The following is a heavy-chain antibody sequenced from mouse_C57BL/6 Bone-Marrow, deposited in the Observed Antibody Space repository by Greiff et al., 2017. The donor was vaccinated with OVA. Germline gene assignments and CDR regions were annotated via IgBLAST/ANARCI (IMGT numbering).Heavy chain of an antibody. Sequence: QVQLQQSGAELVRPGTSVKVSCKASGYAFTNYLIEWVKQRPGQGLEWIGVINPGSGGTNYNEKFKGKATLTADKSSSTAYMQLSSLTSEDSAVYFCARIYDYAMDYWGQGTSVTVSS. CDR2: INPGSGGT. J-gene: IGHJ4*01. V-gene: IGHV1-54*01. D-gene: IGHD1-1*01. CDR1: GYAFTNYL. CDR3: ARIYDYAMDY.